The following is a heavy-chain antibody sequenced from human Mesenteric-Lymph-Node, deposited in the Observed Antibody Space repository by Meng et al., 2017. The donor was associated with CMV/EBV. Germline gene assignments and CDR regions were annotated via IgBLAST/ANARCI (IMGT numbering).Heavy chain of an antibody. CDR3: ARDGYSPFDH. CDR2: VIPIYGRT. D-gene: IGHD4-11*01. Sequence: SCKASGDTSSSSLINRVRQAPGQGLEWMGRVIPIYGRTNYAQRFQGRVSITADKSTTTAYMELSSLTSEDTAVYYCARDGYSPFDHWGQGTLVTVSS. V-gene: IGHV1-69*04. J-gene: IGHJ4*02. CDR1: GDTSSSSL.